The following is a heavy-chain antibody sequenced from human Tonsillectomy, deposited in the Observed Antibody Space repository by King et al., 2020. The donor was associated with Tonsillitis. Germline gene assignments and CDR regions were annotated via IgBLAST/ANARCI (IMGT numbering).Heavy chain of an antibody. J-gene: IGHJ4*02. CDR3: AKDTPYMHPPC. CDR1: GFTFSSYG. CDR2: ISKDGDIE. D-gene: IGHD4-11*01. Sequence: VQLVESGGGVVQPGRSLRLSCLASGFTFSSYGMHWVRQAPGKGLEWVAVISKDGDIEYYADAVKGRFNISRDNSKNTLYLQMNSLRGDDTAVYYCAKDTPYMHPPCWGQGTQVTVSS. V-gene: IGHV3-30*18.